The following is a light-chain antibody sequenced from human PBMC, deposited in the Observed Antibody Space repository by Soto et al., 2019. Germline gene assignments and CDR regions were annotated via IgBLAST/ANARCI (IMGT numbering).Light chain of an antibody. CDR1: SSNIGAGYD. CDR2: ANS. CDR3: QSYDSSPSGYV. Sequence: QSVLTQPPSVSGAPGQRVTISCTGSSSNIGAGYDVHWYQQLPGTAPKLLIYANSNRPAGVPDRFSASKSGTSASLAITGLQAEDEADYYCQSYDSSPSGYVFGTGTKVTV. V-gene: IGLV1-40*01. J-gene: IGLJ1*01.